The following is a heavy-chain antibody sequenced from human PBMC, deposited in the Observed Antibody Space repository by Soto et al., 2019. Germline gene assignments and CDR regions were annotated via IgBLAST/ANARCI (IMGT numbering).Heavy chain of an antibody. D-gene: IGHD3-3*01. V-gene: IGHV1-3*01. CDR2: INAGNGNT. J-gene: IGHJ4*02. CDR3: ARSGPYITIFGGY. Sequence: ASVKVSCKASGYTFTSYAMHWVRQAPGQRLEWMGWINAGNGNTKYSQKFQGRVTITRDTSASTAYMELSSLRSEDTAVYYCARSGPYITIFGGYWGQGTLVTVSS. CDR1: GYTFTSYA.